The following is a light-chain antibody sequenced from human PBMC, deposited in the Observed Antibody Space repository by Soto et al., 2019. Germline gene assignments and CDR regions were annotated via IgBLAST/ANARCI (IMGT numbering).Light chain of an antibody. J-gene: IGLJ2*01. V-gene: IGLV1-40*01. Sequence: QAVVTQPPSVSGAPGQRVTISCTGSSSNIGAGYDVHWYQHLPGTAPKLLIYGDSNRPSGVPDRFSGSKTGTSASLAITGLQAEDEAHYYCQSYDSSLSVLFGEGTKLTVL. CDR2: GDS. CDR1: SSNIGAGYD. CDR3: QSYDSSLSVL.